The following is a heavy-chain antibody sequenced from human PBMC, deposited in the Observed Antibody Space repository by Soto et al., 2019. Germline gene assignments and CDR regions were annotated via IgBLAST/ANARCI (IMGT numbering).Heavy chain of an antibody. J-gene: IGHJ4*02. CDR2: ISYDGSNK. D-gene: IGHD3-10*01. CDR1: GFTFSSYA. CDR3: ASLKAPGTKDY. Sequence: QVQLVESGGGVVQPGRSLRLSCAASGFTFSSYAMHWVRQAPGKGLEWVAVISYDGSNKYYADSVKGRFTISRDNSKNTLYLQMNSLRAEDTAVYYCASLKAPGTKDYWGQGTLVTVSS. V-gene: IGHV3-30-3*01.